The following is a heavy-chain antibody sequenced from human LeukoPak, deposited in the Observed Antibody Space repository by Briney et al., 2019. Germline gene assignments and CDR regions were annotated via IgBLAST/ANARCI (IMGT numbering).Heavy chain of an antibody. CDR1: GFTFTGYY. D-gene: IGHD5-18*01. CDR3: AIHVDTAMATGY. V-gene: IGHV1-2*02. Sequence: GASVKVSCKASGFTFTGYYMHWVRQAPGQGLEWMGWINPNSGGTNYAQKFQGRVTMTRDTSISTAYMELSRLRSDDTAVYYCAIHVDTAMATGYWGQGTLVTVSS. CDR2: INPNSGGT. J-gene: IGHJ4*02.